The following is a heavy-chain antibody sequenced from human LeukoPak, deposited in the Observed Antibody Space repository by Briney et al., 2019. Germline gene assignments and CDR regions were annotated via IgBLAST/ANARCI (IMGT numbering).Heavy chain of an antibody. CDR2: INSDGSST. V-gene: IGHV3-74*01. CDR3: ARGGGYSYGCFDY. J-gene: IGHJ4*02. CDR1: GFTFSSYW. Sequence: GGSLRLSCAASGFTFSSYWMHWVRQAPGKGLVWVSRINSDGSSTSSADSVKGRFTISRDNAKNTLYLQMNSLRAEDTAVYYCARGGGYSYGCFDYWGQGTLVTVSS. D-gene: IGHD5-18*01.